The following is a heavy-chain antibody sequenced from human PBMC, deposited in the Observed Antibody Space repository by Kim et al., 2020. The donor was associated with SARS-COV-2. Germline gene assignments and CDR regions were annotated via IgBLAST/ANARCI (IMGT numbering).Heavy chain of an antibody. D-gene: IGHD5-18*01. CDR3: AKEGQPYYYQGMDV. V-gene: IGHV3-30*02. J-gene: IGHJ6*02. Sequence: VDAGQGRSTISRDNAKNTLYLEMNSLRAEDTAVYYCAKEGQPYYYQGMDVCGQGTPVTVSS.